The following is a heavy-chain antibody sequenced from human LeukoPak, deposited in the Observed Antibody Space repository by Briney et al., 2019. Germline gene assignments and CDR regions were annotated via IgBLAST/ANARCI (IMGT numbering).Heavy chain of an antibody. CDR2: VYYSGDT. CDR3: ARHWLGGSYSSFDY. V-gene: IGHV4-59*08. J-gene: IGHJ4*02. D-gene: IGHD1-26*01. Sequence: PSETLSLTCTVSGDSVSGVYWSWIRQPPGKGLEWIGYVYYSGDTNYNPSLKSRVTMSLDTSKNQVSLRLSSVTAADTAVYYCARHWLGGSYSSFDYWGQGTLVTVSS. CDR1: GDSVSGVY.